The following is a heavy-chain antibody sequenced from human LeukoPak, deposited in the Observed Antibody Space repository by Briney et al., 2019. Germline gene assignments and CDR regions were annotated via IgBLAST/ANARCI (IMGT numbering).Heavy chain of an antibody. CDR2: ISGSGDTT. CDR1: GFTFSSYA. V-gene: IGHV3-23*01. Sequence: GGSLRLSCAAPGFTFSSYAMSWVRQAPGKGLEWVSTISGSGDTTYYADSVKGRFTISRDNSKTTLYLQMNSLRVEDTAVYYCAKSKGSSSGAFDIWGQGTMVTVSS. D-gene: IGHD2-2*01. J-gene: IGHJ3*02. CDR3: AKSKGSSSGAFDI.